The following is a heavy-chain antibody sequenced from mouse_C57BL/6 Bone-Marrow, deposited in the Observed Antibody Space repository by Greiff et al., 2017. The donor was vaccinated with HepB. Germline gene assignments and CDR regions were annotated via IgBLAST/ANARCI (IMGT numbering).Heavy chain of an antibody. J-gene: IGHJ4*01. CDR2: IDPSDSYT. Sequence: QVQLQQPGAELVKPGASVKLSCKASGYTFTSYWMQWVKQRPGQGLEWIGEIDPSDSYTNYNQKFKGKATLTVDTSSSTAYMQLSSLTSEASAVYYCARKSSWVDDWGQGTSVTVSS. D-gene: IGHD1-1*01. CDR3: ARKSSWVDD. CDR1: GYTFTSYW. V-gene: IGHV1-50*01.